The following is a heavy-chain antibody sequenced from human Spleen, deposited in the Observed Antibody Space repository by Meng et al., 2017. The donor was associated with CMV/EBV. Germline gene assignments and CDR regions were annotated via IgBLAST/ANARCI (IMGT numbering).Heavy chain of an antibody. D-gene: IGHD3-22*01. CDR2: INPNSGGT. V-gene: IGHV1-2*02. J-gene: IGHJ4*02. CDR1: GYTFSGSY. Sequence: ASVKVSCKASGYTFSGSYIHWVRQAPGQGLEWMGWINPNSGGTDYARNFKGRVAMTRDTSISTVYMELSRLKSDDTAFYYCARGTAATFNYYDSSPYFNSWGQGTLVTVSS. CDR3: ARGTAATFNYYDSSPYFNS.